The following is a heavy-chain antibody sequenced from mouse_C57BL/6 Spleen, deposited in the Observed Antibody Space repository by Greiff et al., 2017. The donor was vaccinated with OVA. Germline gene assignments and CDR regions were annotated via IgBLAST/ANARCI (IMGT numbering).Heavy chain of an antibody. J-gene: IGHJ3*01. V-gene: IGHV14-2*01. Sequence: VQLQQSGAELVKPGASVKLSCTASGFNIKDYYMHWVKPRTEPGLAWIGRIDPEDGETKYDPKFQGKATITADTSSNTAYLQLSSLTSEDTAVYYCARYYGSSRAGFAYWGQGTLVTVSA. D-gene: IGHD1-1*01. CDR1: GFNIKDYY. CDR2: IDPEDGET. CDR3: ARYYGSSRAGFAY.